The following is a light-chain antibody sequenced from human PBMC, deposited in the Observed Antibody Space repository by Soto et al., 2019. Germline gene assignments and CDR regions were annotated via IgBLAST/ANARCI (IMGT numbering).Light chain of an antibody. CDR2: GAS. CDR1: QSVNNNF. J-gene: IGKJ1*01. V-gene: IGKV3-20*01. Sequence: EIVLTQSPGTLSLSPGERVTLSCRASQSVNNNFLAWYQQKPGQAPRLLIYGASSRATGIPDRFSGSGSGTDFTLIISRLEPEDFAVYYCQQYASAPWTFGQGTKVEIK. CDR3: QQYASAPWT.